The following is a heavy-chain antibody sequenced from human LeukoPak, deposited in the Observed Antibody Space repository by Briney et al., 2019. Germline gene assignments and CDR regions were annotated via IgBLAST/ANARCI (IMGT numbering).Heavy chain of an antibody. Sequence: GGFLRLSCAAPGFRLSSYVMGWVRQAPGKGLECVSSIDGSDGASYYADSVKGRFTISRDNSKNTLFLQMNSLRVEDTAVCYCARIYSGIYDYWGQGTLLTVSS. CDR3: ARIYSGIYDY. CDR1: GFRLSSYV. CDR2: IDGSDGAS. V-gene: IGHV3-23*01. D-gene: IGHD1-26*01. J-gene: IGHJ4*02.